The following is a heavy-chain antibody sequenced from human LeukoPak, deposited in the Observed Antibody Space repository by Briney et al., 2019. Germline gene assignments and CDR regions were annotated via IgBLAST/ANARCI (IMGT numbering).Heavy chain of an antibody. J-gene: IGHJ4*02. V-gene: IGHV4-34*01. CDR3: ARDPRDGYNYGSFDY. CDR2: INHSGST. CDR1: GGSFSGYY. Sequence: PETLSLTCAVYGGSFSGYYWSWIRQPPGKGLEWIGEINHSGSTNYNPSLKSRVTISVDTSKNQFSLKLSSVTAADTAVYYCARDPRDGYNYGSFDYWGQGTLVTVSS. D-gene: IGHD5-24*01.